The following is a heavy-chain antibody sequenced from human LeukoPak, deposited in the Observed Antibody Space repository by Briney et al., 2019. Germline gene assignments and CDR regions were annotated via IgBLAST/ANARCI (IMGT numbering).Heavy chain of an antibody. J-gene: IGHJ5*01. V-gene: IGHV1-2*02. D-gene: IGHD2-21*02. CDR2: TNPNIGDA. CDR3: ARMDLDGGDSIGFDS. Sequence: ASVTVSCKASGYTFTGYFMHWVRQAPGQGLEWMGWTNPNIGDASYAQKFQGRVTMTRDRSINTAYMELSRLTSDDTAVYYCARMDLDGGDSIGFDSWGQGTLVTVSS. CDR1: GYTFTGYF.